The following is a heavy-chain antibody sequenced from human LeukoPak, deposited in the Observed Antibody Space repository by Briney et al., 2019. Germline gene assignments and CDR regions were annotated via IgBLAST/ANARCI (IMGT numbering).Heavy chain of an antibody. CDR1: GFTFSSYA. CDR2: VSTTGGST. CDR3: AKGSGRYGSGSFSDS. Sequence: GGSLRLSCAASGFTFSSYAMGWVRQGPGKGLEWVSSVSTTGGSTYFAASVRGRFTISRDNSKNTQYLQMNSLRAEDTAVYYCAKGSGRYGSGSFSDSWGQGTLVTVSS. J-gene: IGHJ5*01. D-gene: IGHD3-10*01. V-gene: IGHV3-23*01.